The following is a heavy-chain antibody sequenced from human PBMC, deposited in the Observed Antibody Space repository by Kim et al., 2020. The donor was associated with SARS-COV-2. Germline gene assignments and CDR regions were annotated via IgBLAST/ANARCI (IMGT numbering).Heavy chain of an antibody. J-gene: IGHJ3*02. V-gene: IGHV3-30*04. Sequence: GGSLRLSCAASGFTFSSYAMHWVRQAPGKGLEWVAVISYDGSNKYYADSVKGRFTISRDNSKNTLYLQMNSLRAEDTAVYYCARLDYGDPSVAFDIWGQGTMVTVSS. CDR2: ISYDGSNK. CDR1: GFTFSSYA. D-gene: IGHD4-17*01. CDR3: ARLDYGDPSVAFDI.